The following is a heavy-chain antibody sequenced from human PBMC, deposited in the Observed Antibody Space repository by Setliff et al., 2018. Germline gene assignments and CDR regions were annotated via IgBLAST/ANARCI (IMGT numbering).Heavy chain of an antibody. CDR3: ARGKTFFGAFIRAFDI. CDR2: IYYSGNT. J-gene: IGHJ3*02. CDR1: GGSIDSHY. Sequence: SETLSLTCSVSGGSIDSHYWSWIRQPPGKGLEWIGSIYYSGNTNYNPSLKSRVTISIDTSKNQFSLKLGSVTAADTAVYHCARGKTFFGAFIRAFDIWGQGRMVTV. D-gene: IGHD3-3*01. V-gene: IGHV4-59*11.